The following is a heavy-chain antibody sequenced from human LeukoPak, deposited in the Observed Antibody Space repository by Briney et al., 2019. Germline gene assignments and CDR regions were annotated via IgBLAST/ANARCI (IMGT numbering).Heavy chain of an antibody. CDR3: ARHRRHYYDSSFDY. D-gene: IGHD3-22*01. Sequence: PSETLSLTCTVSGGSISSYYWSWIRQPPGKGLEWIGYIYYSGSTNYNPSLKSRVTISVDTSKNQFSLKLSSVTAADTAVYYCARHRRHYYDSSFDYWGQGTLVTVSS. V-gene: IGHV4-59*08. CDR1: GGSISSYY. CDR2: IYYSGST. J-gene: IGHJ4*02.